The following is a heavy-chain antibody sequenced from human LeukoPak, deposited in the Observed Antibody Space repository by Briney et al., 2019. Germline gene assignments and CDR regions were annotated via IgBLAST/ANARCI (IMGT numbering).Heavy chain of an antibody. CDR2: ISGSGGST. V-gene: IGHV3-23*01. J-gene: IGHJ4*02. D-gene: IGHD3-22*01. CDR3: ARGLHYYDSSGYYYGFDY. CDR1: GFTFSSYG. Sequence: GGSLRLSCAASGFTFSSYGMSWVRQAPGKGLEWVSAISGSGGSTYYADSVKGRFTISRDNSKDTLYLHMNSLRAEDTALYYCARGLHYYDSSGYYYGFDYWGQGTLVTVSS.